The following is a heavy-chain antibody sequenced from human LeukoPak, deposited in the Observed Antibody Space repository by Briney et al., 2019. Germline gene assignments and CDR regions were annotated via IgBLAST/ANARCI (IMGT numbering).Heavy chain of an antibody. Sequence: SETLSLTCTVSGGSISSGGYFWSWIRQHPGKGLEWIGYIYYSGNTYYNPSLESRVTISVDTSKKQFSLKLSSVTAADTAVYYCARGYSVATAPTIWGQGTMVTVSS. V-gene: IGHV4-31*03. CDR2: IYYSGNT. CDR1: GGSISSGGYF. D-gene: IGHD5/OR15-5a*01. CDR3: ARGYSVATAPTI. J-gene: IGHJ3*02.